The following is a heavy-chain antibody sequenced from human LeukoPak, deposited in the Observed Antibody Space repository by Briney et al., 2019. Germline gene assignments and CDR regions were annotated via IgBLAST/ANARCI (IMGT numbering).Heavy chain of an antibody. CDR2: ISGSGGST. CDR1: RFQFSSYA. Sequence: GGSLRLSCVASRFQFSSYAMSWVRQAPGKGLEWVSVISGSGGSTYYADSVKGRFTTSRDNSKNTLFLQMNSLRAEDTAIYYCAKYGPQDSGSSHFDYWGQGALVTVSS. V-gene: IGHV3-23*01. CDR3: AKYGPQDSGSSHFDY. J-gene: IGHJ4*02. D-gene: IGHD1-26*01.